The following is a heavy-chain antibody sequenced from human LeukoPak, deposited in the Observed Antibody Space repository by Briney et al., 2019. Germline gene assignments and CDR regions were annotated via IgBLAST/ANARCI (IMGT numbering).Heavy chain of an antibody. CDR1: GYTFTSYG. J-gene: IGHJ4*02. D-gene: IGHD5-12*01. V-gene: IGHV1-18*01. Sequence: GASVKVSCKASGYTFTSYGISWVRQAPGPGLEWMGWNSAYKGNTNYAQKLQGRVSMTTGTSSSTAYMELRSLRSDDTAVYYCARATWADIVATKSEYWGQGTLVTVSS. CDR2: NSAYKGNT. CDR3: ARATWADIVATKSEY.